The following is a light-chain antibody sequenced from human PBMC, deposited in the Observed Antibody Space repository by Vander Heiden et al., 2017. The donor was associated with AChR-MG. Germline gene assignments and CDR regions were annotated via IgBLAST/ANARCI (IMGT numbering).Light chain of an antibody. J-gene: IGKJ4*01. CDR2: DAS. Sequence: EIALTQSPATLSLSPGERATRSCRASQSVSSYLAGYQQKPGQAPRLLIYDASNRATGIPARFSGSGSGTDFTLTISSLEPEDFAVYYCQQRGNWPEITFGGGTKVEIK. CDR1: QSVSSY. CDR3: QQRGNWPEIT. V-gene: IGKV3-11*01.